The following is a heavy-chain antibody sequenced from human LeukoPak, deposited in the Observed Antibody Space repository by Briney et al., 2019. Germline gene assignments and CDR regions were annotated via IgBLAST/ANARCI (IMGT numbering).Heavy chain of an antibody. CDR1: GYTFTGYY. CDR3: ARDVGSGYSYGFDY. Sequence: ASVKICCKASGYTFTGYYMKWVRQAPGQVLEWMGGINPNSGGTNYAQKFQGRLTMTRDTSISTAYMELSRLRSDDTAVYYCARDVGSGYSYGFDYWGQGTLVTVSS. J-gene: IGHJ4*02. V-gene: IGHV1-2*02. D-gene: IGHD5-18*01. CDR2: INPNSGGT.